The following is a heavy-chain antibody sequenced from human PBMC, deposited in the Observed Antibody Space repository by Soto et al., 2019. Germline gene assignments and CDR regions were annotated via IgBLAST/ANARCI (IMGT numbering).Heavy chain of an antibody. Sequence: QVQLQESGPGLVKPSQTLSLTCTVSGGSISSGGYYWSWIRQHPGKGLEWIGYIYYSGSTYYNPSLKSRVTISVDTSKNQFSLKLSSVTAADTAVYYCARITSWYGDSMSFDYWGQGTLVTVSS. D-gene: IGHD6-13*01. V-gene: IGHV4-31*03. CDR3: ARITSWYGDSMSFDY. CDR2: IYYSGST. CDR1: GGSISSGGYY. J-gene: IGHJ4*02.